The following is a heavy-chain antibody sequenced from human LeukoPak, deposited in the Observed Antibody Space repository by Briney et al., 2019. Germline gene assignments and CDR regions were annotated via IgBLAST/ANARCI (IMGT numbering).Heavy chain of an antibody. J-gene: IGHJ4*02. CDR3: ARVGYSGYGVY. V-gene: IGHV3-11*01. CDR2: ISGSSRAI. D-gene: IGHD5-12*01. Sequence: AGGSLRLSCAASGFTFSDSYISWIRQAPGKGLEWVSYISGSSRAIYYADSVKGRFTISRDNAKNSVYLQMNSLKAEDTAVYYCARVGYSGYGVYWGQGTLVTVSS. CDR1: GFTFSDSY.